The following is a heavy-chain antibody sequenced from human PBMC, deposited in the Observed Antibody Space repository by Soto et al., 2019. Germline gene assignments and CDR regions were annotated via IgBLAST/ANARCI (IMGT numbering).Heavy chain of an antibody. J-gene: IGHJ3*02. Sequence: EVQLVESGGGLVKPGGSLRLSCAASGFTFSNAWMSWVRQAPGKGLEWVGRIKSKTDGGTTDYAAPVKGRFTISRDVPKNMLYMQMNSLKTETTAGYYCTKVLIRWGWEEDWAFDIWGQGTMVTVSS. CDR3: TKVLIRWGWEEDWAFDI. V-gene: IGHV3-15*01. D-gene: IGHD1-26*01. CDR2: IKSKTDGGTT. CDR1: GFTFSNAW.